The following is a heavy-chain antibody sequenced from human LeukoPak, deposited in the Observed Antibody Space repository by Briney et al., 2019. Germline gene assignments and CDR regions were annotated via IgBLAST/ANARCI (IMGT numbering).Heavy chain of an antibody. CDR3: TRDLVWNVEP. J-gene: IGHJ5*02. D-gene: IGHD1-1*01. CDR2: ISSSSSYI. V-gene: IGHV3-21*03. Sequence: GGSLRLSCAASGFTFSSYSMNWVRQAPGKGLEWVSSISSSSSYIYYADSVKGRFTISRDNAKNSLYLQMNSLKTEDTAVYYCTRDLVWNVEPWGQGTLVTVSS. CDR1: GFTFSSYS.